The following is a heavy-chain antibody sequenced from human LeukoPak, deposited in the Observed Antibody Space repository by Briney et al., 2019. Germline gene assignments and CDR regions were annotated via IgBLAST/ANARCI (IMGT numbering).Heavy chain of an antibody. J-gene: IGHJ4*02. CDR3: ARHGYSYGFDY. V-gene: IGHV4-59*08. CDR2: IYYSGST. Sequence: SQTLSLTCTVSGGSISSDYSSCIRRPPAEGQECIGYIYYSGSTNYNPSLKSRVTVSVDTSKNQFSLKLSSVTAADTAVYYCARHGYSYGFDYWGQGTLVTVSS. D-gene: IGHD5-18*01. CDR1: GGSISSDY.